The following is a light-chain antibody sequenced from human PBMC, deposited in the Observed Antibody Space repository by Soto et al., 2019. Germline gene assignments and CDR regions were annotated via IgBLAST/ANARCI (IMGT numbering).Light chain of an antibody. CDR1: QGISSY. Sequence: DIQLTQSPSFLSASVGDRVTITCRASQGISSYLAWYQQKPGKDPNLLIYAASTLQSGVPSRFSGSGSGTEFTLTISSLQPEDFATYYFQQLNSYPWTFGQGTKVEIK. CDR3: QQLNSYPWT. J-gene: IGKJ1*01. CDR2: AAS. V-gene: IGKV1-9*01.